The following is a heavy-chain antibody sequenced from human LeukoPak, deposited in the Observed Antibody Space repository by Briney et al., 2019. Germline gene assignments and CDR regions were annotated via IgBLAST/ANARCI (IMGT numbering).Heavy chain of an antibody. J-gene: IGHJ1*01. CDR3: ARTRTVRGNEYFQH. D-gene: IGHD1-26*01. CDR2: INPNSGGT. CDR1: GYTFTGYY. Sequence: VASVSVSCKASGYTFTGYYMHWVRQAPGQGLEWMGWINPNSGGTNYAQKFQGWVTMTRDTSISTAYMELSRLRSDDTAVYYCARTRTVRGNEYFQHWGQGTLVTVSS. V-gene: IGHV1-2*04.